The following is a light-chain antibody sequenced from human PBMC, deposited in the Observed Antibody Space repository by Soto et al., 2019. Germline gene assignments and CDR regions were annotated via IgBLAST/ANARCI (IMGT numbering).Light chain of an antibody. V-gene: IGLV2-14*01. CDR2: EVS. CDR1: NSDVGGHNY. J-gene: IGLJ1*01. Sequence: QSVLTQPASVSGSPGQSITISCTGTNSDVGGHNYVSWYQHHPGKAPKLMIYEVSNRPSGVSNRFSGSKSDNTASLTISGLQAEDEADYHCSSFSSTSTLYVFGTGTKLTVL. CDR3: SSFSSTSTLYV.